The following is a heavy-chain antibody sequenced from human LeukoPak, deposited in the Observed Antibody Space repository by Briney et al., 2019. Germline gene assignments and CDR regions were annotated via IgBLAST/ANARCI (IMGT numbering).Heavy chain of an antibody. Sequence: PGGSLRLSCAASGFTFSSYSMNWVRQAPGKGLEWVSSISSSSSYIFYADSVKGRFTISRDNAKNSLYLQMNSLRAEDTAVYYCAKVGSGNDYYWGQGTLVTVSS. CDR3: AKVGSGNDYY. D-gene: IGHD5-12*01. V-gene: IGHV3-21*01. CDR1: GFTFSSYS. CDR2: ISSSSSYI. J-gene: IGHJ4*02.